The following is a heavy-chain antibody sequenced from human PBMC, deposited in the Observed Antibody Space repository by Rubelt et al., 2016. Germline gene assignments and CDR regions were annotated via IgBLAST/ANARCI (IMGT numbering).Heavy chain of an antibody. D-gene: IGHD2-2*01. V-gene: IGHV3-23*04. Sequence: QLGMRGGGLVQPGGSLRLSCAASGVTFSHYAMSWVRQAPGKGLEWVSGISGSGDTTSYADSVKGRFTISRDNSKNTLYLQMNSLRAEDTAVYYCAKGPSSTSYSPLDYWGQGSLVTVSS. J-gene: IGHJ4*02. CDR3: AKGPSSTSYSPLDY. CDR2: ISGSGDTT. CDR1: GVTFSHYA.